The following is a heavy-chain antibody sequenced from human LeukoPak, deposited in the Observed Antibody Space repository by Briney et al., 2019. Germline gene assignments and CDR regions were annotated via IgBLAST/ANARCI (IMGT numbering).Heavy chain of an antibody. D-gene: IGHD1-26*01. CDR2: ISGSGGDI. J-gene: IGHJ4*02. CDR1: GYIFSGYA. V-gene: IGHV3-23*01. CDR3: AKLSWRELLSDDFDY. Sequence: GGSLRLSCAPSGYIFSGYAMCGVRQATGRGVECVSTISGSGGDIYYADSVRGRFTISRDNSKNMLYLLMNSLRAEDTAVYYCAKLSWRELLSDDFDYWGQGTLVTVSS.